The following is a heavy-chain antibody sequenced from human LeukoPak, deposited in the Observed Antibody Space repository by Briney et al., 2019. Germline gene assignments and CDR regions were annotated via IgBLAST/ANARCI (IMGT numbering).Heavy chain of an antibody. D-gene: IGHD3-22*01. CDR1: GYTFTSYD. V-gene: IGHV1-2*02. J-gene: IGHJ4*02. Sequence: ASVKVSCKASGYTFTSYDINWVRQATGQGLEWMGWINPNSGGTNYAQKFRGRVTMTRDTSISTAYIELSRLRSDDTAVYYCARTQYYYDSSGPGYWGQGTLVTVSS. CDR2: INPNSGGT. CDR3: ARTQYYYDSSGPGY.